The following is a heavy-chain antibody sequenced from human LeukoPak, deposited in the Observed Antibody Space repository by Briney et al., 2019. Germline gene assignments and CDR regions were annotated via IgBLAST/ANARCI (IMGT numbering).Heavy chain of an antibody. CDR2: ISWNSGSI. CDR1: GFTFDDYA. J-gene: IGHJ4*02. V-gene: IGHV3-9*01. D-gene: IGHD5-24*01. Sequence: GGSLRLSCAASGFTFDDYAMHWVRQAPGKGLEWASGISWNSGSIGYADSVKGRFTISRDNAKNSLYLQMNSLRAEDTALYYRAKSEMATIPPAYWGQGTLVTVSS. CDR3: AKSEMATIPPAY.